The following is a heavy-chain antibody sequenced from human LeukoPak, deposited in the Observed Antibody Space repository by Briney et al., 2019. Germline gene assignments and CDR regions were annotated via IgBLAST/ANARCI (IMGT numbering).Heavy chain of an antibody. CDR3: ASQTPRRLPIAVADYFDY. Sequence: GRSLRLSCAASGFTFSSYGMHWVRQAPGKGLEWVSFISSSSSYIYYADSMKGRFTISRDNAKNSLYLQMNSLRAEDTAVYYCASQTPRRLPIAVADYFDYWGQGTLVTVSS. D-gene: IGHD6-19*01. J-gene: IGHJ4*02. CDR2: ISSSSSYI. V-gene: IGHV3-21*01. CDR1: GFTFSSYG.